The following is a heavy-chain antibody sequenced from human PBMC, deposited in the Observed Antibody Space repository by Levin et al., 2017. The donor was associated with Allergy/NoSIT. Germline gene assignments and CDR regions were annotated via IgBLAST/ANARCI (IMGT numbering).Heavy chain of an antibody. CDR2: INIDGSST. J-gene: IGHJ3*02. V-gene: IGHV3-74*01. Sequence: GASVKVSCTASGFTFSTYWMHWVRQAPGKGLVWVSLINIDGSSTLYADSVKGRFTISRDNAKNTLYLQMNSLRAEDTAVYFCARAASSRALDIWGQGTMVTVSS. CDR3: ARAASSRALDI. CDR1: GFTFSTYW. D-gene: IGHD6-6*01.